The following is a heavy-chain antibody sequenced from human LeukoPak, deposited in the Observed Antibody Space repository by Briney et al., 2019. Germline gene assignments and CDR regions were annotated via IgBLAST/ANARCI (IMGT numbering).Heavy chain of an antibody. CDR3: ARRGGSPLGAFDI. V-gene: IGHV4-59*01. CDR2: IYHSGNT. J-gene: IGHJ3*02. Sequence: PSETPSLTCTVSGVSISNYDWSWIRQPPGRGLEWVGFIYHSGNTNYNPSLKSRVIISRDTSKNQFSLKLSSVTAADTAVYYCARRGGSPLGAFDIWGQGTMVTVSS. D-gene: IGHD1-26*01. CDR1: GVSISNYD.